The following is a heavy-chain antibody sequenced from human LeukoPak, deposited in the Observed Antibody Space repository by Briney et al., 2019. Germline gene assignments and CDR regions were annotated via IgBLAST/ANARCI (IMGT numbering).Heavy chain of an antibody. J-gene: IGHJ4*02. D-gene: IGHD3-16*01. CDR1: GFTFSDYY. V-gene: IGHV3-11*04. CDR2: ISSSGSTI. CDR3: ARDSLGDPTYYFEY. Sequence: GGSLRLSCAASGFTFSDYYMSWIRQAPGKGLEWVSYISSSGSTIYYADSVKGRFTVSRDNSKNTLYLQMNSLRAEDTAVYYCARDSLGDPTYYFEYWGQGTLVTVSS.